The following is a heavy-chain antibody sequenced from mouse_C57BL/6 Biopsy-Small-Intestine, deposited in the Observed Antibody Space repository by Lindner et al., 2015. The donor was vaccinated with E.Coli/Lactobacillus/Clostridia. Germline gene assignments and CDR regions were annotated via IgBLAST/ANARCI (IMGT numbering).Heavy chain of an antibody. CDR1: GYTFTGYW. J-gene: IGHJ4*01. D-gene: IGHD2-2*01. CDR3: ARRDYGYPYYAMDY. Sequence: VQLQESGAELMKPGASVKLSCKATGYTFTGYWIKWVKQRPGHGLEWIGEILPGSGSTNYNVKFKGKATFTADTSSNTAHMQLSSLTIEDSAIYYCARRDYGYPYYAMDYWGQGTSVTVSS. CDR2: ILPGSGST. V-gene: IGHV1-9*01.